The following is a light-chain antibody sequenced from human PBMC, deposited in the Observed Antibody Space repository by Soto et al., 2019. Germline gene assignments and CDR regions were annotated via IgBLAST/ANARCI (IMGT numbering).Light chain of an antibody. CDR1: SSGVGGYNY. CDR2: DVS. Sequence: QSVLTQPASVSGSPGQSITISCTGTSSGVGGYNYVSWYQQHPGKAPKLMIYDVSNRPSGVSNRFSGSKSVNTASLTISGLQAEDEADYYCSSYTSSSTYVVFGGGTKLTVL. CDR3: SSYTSSSTYVV. V-gene: IGLV2-14*01. J-gene: IGLJ2*01.